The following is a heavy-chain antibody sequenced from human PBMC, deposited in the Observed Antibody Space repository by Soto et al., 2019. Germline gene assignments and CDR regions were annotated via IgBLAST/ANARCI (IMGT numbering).Heavy chain of an antibody. J-gene: IGHJ4*02. D-gene: IGHD3-10*01. CDR3: ARDVSVMTSVFGF. CDR1: GGTFYTYA. CDR2: ITPMICTT. Sequence: QVHLVQSGAEVKRPGSSVRVSCRASGGTFYTYAFTWVRQAPGQGLEWMGGITPMICTTKYAQKFHGRVTFSEYESASTAYMELSNLRSDDTAVYYCARDVSVMTSVFGFWGQGTLITVSS. V-gene: IGHV1-69*01.